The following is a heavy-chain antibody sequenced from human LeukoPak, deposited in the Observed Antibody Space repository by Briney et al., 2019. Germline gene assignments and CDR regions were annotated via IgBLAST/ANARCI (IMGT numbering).Heavy chain of an antibody. CDR2: ISGSGGST. CDR3: AKEGDVLLWFGEEGPSFDY. CDR1: GFTFSSYA. J-gene: IGHJ4*02. D-gene: IGHD3-10*01. V-gene: IGHV3-23*01. Sequence: GGSLRLSCAASGFTFSSYAMSWVRQAPGKGLEWVSAISGSGGSTYYADSAKGRFTISRDNSKNTLYLQMNSLRAEDTAVYYCAKEGDVLLWFGEEGPSFDYWGQGTLVTVSS.